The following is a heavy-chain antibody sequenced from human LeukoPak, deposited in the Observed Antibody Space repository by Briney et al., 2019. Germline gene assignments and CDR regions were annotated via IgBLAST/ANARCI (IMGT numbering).Heavy chain of an antibody. V-gene: IGHV4-38-2*02. CDR2: IYHSGST. D-gene: IGHD6-19*01. Sequence: SETLSLTCTVSGYSISSGYYWGWIRQPPGKGLEWIGSIYHSGSTYYNPSLKSRVTISVDTSKNQFSLKLSSVTAADTAVYYCASGKQWLAFDYWGQGILVTVSS. J-gene: IGHJ4*02. CDR1: GYSISSGYY. CDR3: ASGKQWLAFDY.